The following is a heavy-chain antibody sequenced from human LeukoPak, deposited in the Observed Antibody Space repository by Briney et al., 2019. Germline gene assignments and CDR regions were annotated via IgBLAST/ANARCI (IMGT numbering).Heavy chain of an antibody. CDR2: IYYSGST. Sequence: SETLSLTCTVSGGSISSYYWSWIRQPPGKGLEWIGYIYYSGSTNYNPSLKSRVTISVDTSKNQFSLKLSSVTAADTAVYYRARDRGGRWLQSRSSYWYFDLWGRGTLVTVSS. V-gene: IGHV4-59*01. CDR3: ARDRGGRWLQSRSSYWYFDL. CDR1: GGSISSYY. D-gene: IGHD5-24*01. J-gene: IGHJ2*01.